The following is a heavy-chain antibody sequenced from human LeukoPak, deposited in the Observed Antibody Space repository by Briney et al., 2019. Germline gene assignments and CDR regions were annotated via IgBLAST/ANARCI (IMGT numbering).Heavy chain of an antibody. CDR2: ISAYNGNT. CDR3: ARLAVRTFDY. V-gene: IGHV1-18*01. CDR1: GYTFTSYG. Sequence: ASVKLSCKASGYTFTSYGVSWVRLAPGQGLEWMGWISAYNGNTNYAQKFQGRVTMTTDTSTSTVYMELSSLKSEDTAVYFCARLAVRTFDYWGKGTLVTVSS. D-gene: IGHD1/OR15-1a*01. J-gene: IGHJ4*02.